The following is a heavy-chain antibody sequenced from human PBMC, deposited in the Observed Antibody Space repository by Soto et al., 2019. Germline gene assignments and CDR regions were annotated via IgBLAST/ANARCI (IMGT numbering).Heavy chain of an antibody. CDR3: VVTRRGWYYFDY. V-gene: IGHV4-34*01. CDR1: GGSFSGYY. D-gene: IGHD2-15*01. CDR2: INHSGSI. Sequence: QVQLQQWGAGLLKPSETLSLTCAVYGGSFSGYYWSWIRQPPGKGLEWIGEINHSGSINYNPSLKSRVTISVDTSKNQFSLKLSSVTAADTAVYYCVVTRRGWYYFDYWGQGTLVTVSS. J-gene: IGHJ4*02.